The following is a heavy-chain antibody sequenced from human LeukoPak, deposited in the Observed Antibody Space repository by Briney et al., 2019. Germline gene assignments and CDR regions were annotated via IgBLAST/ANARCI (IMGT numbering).Heavy chain of an antibody. J-gene: IGHJ4*02. Sequence: GGSLRLSCAASGFTFSSSSMSWVRQAPGKGLEWVSVISGSGGSTDYADSVKGRSTISRDNSKNTLYLQINSLRAEDTAVYYCAKGSGWYVWGQGTLVTVSS. CDR1: GFTFSSSS. D-gene: IGHD6-19*01. V-gene: IGHV3-23*01. CDR2: ISGSGGST. CDR3: AKGSGWYV.